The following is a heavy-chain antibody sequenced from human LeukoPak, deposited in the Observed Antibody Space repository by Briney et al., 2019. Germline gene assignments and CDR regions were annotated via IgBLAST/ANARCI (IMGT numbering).Heavy chain of an antibody. CDR2: FYYSGST. CDR3: VRHLGPAQIHSYFGY. D-gene: IGHD2-2*01. Sequence: SETLSLTCTVSGGSISSSSYYWGWIRPPPGKGLAWIGTFYYSGSTYYNSSLKSRVTISVDTSKNQFSLKLRSVTAADTAVYYCVRHLGPAQIHSYFGYWGQGTLVTVSS. V-gene: IGHV4-39*01. CDR1: GGSISSSSYY. J-gene: IGHJ4*02.